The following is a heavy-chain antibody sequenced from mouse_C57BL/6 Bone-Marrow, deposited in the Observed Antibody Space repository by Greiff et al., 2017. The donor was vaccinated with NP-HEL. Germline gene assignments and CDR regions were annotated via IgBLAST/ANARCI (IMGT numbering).Heavy chain of an antibody. CDR3: TTIYYYGSRFAY. Sequence: VHVKQSGAELVRPGASVKLSCTASGFNIKDYYMHWVKQRPEQGLEWIGWIDPENGDTEYASKFQGKATITADTSSNTAYLQLSSLTSEDTAVYYCTTIYYYGSRFAYWGQGTLVTVSA. J-gene: IGHJ3*01. V-gene: IGHV14-4*01. CDR2: IDPENGDT. CDR1: GFNIKDYY. D-gene: IGHD1-1*01.